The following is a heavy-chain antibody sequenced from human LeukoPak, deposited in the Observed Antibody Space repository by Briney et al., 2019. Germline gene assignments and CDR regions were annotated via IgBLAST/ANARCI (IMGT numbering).Heavy chain of an antibody. J-gene: IGHJ6*02. CDR1: GYTFTSYD. V-gene: IGHV1-8*01. D-gene: IGHD3-3*01. CDR3: ARARNAITIFGVVTVRGGMDV. CDR2: MNPNSGDT. Sequence: ASVKVSCTASGYTFTSYDINRVRQATGQGLEWMGRMNPNSGDTGYAQKFQGRVTMTGNTSISTAYMELSSLRSEDTAVYYCARARNAITIFGVVTVRGGMDVWGQGTTVTVSS.